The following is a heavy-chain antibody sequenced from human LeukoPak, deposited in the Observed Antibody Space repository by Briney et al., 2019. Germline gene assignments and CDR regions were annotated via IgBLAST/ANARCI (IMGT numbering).Heavy chain of an antibody. CDR1: GFSLTTSGVG. D-gene: IGHD5-18*01. CDR2: IYWDDDK. V-gene: IGHV2-5*02. J-gene: IGHJ4*02. Sequence: SGPALVKPTQTLTLTCTFSGFSLTTSGVGVGWIRQPPGKALEWLALIYWDDDKRYSPSLKSRLTITKDTSKNQVVLTMTNMDPVDTATYYCAHSISGCNCGSFDYWGQGTLVTVSS. CDR3: AHSISGCNCGSFDY.